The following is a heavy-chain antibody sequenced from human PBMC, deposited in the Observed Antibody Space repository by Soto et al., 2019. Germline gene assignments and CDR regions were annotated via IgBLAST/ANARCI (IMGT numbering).Heavy chain of an antibody. V-gene: IGHV4-30-4*01. CDR1: GGSISSGDYY. J-gene: IGHJ4*02. CDR2: IHYGGNA. D-gene: IGHD2-21*02. Sequence: PSETLSLTCTVSGGSISSGDYYWSWIRQPPGKGLEWIGCIHYGGNAYYSPSLTTRATISRDTSKNRVSLELRSVTAADTAVYYCARVNVTLDLWGLGPLVTVAS. CDR3: ARVNVTLDL.